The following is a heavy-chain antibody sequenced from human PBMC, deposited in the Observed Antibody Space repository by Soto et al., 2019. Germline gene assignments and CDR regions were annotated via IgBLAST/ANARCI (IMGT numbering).Heavy chain of an antibody. V-gene: IGHV5-10-1*01. Sequence: PGEYLKISCTGFGYTFTTFWISWVRQMPGKGLEWMGRIDPGDTYATYSPAFQGHVTISADKATSTAYLQWSGLKASDTAMYFCARIYSTTTTCDSWFDPWGQGTLVTVSS. CDR2: IDPGDTYA. CDR3: ARIYSTTTTCDSWFDP. CDR1: GYTFTTFW. D-gene: IGHD2-2*01. J-gene: IGHJ5*02.